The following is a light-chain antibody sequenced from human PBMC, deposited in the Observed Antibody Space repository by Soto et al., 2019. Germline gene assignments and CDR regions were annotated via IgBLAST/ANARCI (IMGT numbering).Light chain of an antibody. CDR2: GAS. V-gene: IGKV3-15*01. J-gene: IGKJ1*01. CDR1: QSVSSN. CDR3: QQYNDWPRT. Sequence: EIVMTQSPATLSVSPGERATLSCRASQSVSSNLAWYQLIPGQAPRLLIYGASTRATSIPPRFSGSGSGTEFSLTISSLQSEDFPVYYCQQYNDWPRTFGQGTKVEIK.